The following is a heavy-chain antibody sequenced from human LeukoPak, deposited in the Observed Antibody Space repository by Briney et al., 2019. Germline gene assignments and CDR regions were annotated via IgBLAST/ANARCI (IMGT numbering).Heavy chain of an antibody. CDR2: IRYDIKMK. Sequence: SGGSLRLSCAASGFTFSSCGMHWVRQAPGKGLEWVAFIRYDIKMKSYAESVRGRFTISRDNSNNTLYLEMNSLRPEDTAVYYCVKEASWSGYYITYYFDYWGQGTLVTVSS. D-gene: IGHD3-3*01. J-gene: IGHJ4*02. CDR3: VKEASWSGYYITYYFDY. V-gene: IGHV3-30*02. CDR1: GFTFSSCG.